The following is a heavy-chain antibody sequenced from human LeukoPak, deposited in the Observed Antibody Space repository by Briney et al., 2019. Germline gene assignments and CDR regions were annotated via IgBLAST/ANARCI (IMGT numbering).Heavy chain of an antibody. J-gene: IGHJ4*02. CDR1: GDSISNYY. V-gene: IGHV4-59*01. CDR3: ARAEKAVTGTLDS. CDR2: MYNRGST. D-gene: IGHD6-19*01. Sequence: PSETLSLTCTVSGDSISNYYWSWIRQSPGKELEWIGYMYNRGSTIYNPSLKSRVTISTDTSKNQFSLRLTSVTAADTALYNCARAEKAVTGTLDSWGQGTLITVSS.